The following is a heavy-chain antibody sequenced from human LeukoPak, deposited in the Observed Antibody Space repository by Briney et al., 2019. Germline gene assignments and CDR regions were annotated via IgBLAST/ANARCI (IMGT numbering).Heavy chain of an antibody. V-gene: IGHV1-2*02. CDR3: ARGGGVFDI. D-gene: IGHD3-10*01. J-gene: IGHJ3*02. Sequence: ASVKVSCKASGYTFTGYYMHWVRQAPGQGLEWMGWINPNSGGTNYAQKFQGRVTITRNTSISTAYMELSSLRSEDTAVYYCARGGGVFDIWGQGTMVTVSS. CDR2: INPNSGGT. CDR1: GYTFTGYY.